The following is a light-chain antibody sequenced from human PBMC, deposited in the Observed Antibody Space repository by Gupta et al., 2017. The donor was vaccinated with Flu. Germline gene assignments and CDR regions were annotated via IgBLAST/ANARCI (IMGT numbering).Light chain of an antibody. CDR3: QQLNSYPRT. CDR2: AAS. Sequence: PCFLPARGGGVVTITCGTNKGSSSYVAWYQKKPETAPKLLIDAASTLKSGAPSWCGGSGSGTEFTTTISRLQPEDFATYYCQQLNSYPRTFGQGTKLEIK. CDR1: KGSSSY. V-gene: IGKV1-9*01. J-gene: IGKJ2*01.